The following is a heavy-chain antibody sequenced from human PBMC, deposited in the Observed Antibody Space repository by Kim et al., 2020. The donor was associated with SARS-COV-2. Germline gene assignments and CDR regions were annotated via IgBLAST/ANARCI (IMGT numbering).Heavy chain of an antibody. J-gene: IGHJ4*02. Sequence: TPPLKSRVTISVDTSKNQFSLKVSSVTAADTAVYYCARCLGGGSYLFDYWGQGTLVTVSS. CDR3: ARCLGGGSYLFDY. D-gene: IGHD1-26*01. V-gene: IGHV4-4*09.